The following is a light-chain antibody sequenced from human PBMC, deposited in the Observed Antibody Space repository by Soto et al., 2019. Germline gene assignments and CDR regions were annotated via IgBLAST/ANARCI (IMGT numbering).Light chain of an antibody. CDR3: QQYGSPPFN. CDR2: GAS. Sequence: ESVLTQSPGTLSMSPGERATLSCRASQSVSSSYSAWYQQKPGQAPRLLIYGASSRATGIPDRFSGSGSGTDFTLSISRLEPEDFAVYYCQQYGSPPFNFGPGTKVDIK. CDR1: QSVSSSY. V-gene: IGKV3-20*01. J-gene: IGKJ3*01.